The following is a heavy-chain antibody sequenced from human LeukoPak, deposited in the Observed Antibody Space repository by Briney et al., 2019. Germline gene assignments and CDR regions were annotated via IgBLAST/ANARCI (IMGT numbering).Heavy chain of an antibody. J-gene: IGHJ4*02. CDR1: GGSFSNHF. V-gene: IGHV4-4*07. CDR2: IYPSGNT. Sequence: SETLSLTCSVSGGSFSNHFWSWVRQPAGKGLEWIGRIYPSGNTNYNPSLKSRVTLSVDTSKTQFYLSLSSVTAADTAVYYCARERDGSGTQRGLDYWGQGTLVSVSS. CDR3: ARERDGSGTQRGLDY. D-gene: IGHD3-10*01.